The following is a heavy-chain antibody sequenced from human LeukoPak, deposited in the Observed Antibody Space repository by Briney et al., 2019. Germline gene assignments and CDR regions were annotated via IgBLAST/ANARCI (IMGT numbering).Heavy chain of an antibody. CDR3: ARDSPGYGEPLDY. CDR2: INSDGSST. J-gene: IGHJ4*02. Sequence: PGGSLRLSCAASGFTFSSYWMHWVRQAPGKGLVWVSRINSDGSSTSYADSVKGRFTISRDNAKNTLYLQMNSLRAEDMAVYYCARDSPGYGEPLDYWGQGTLVTVSS. D-gene: IGHD4-17*01. CDR1: GFTFSSYW. V-gene: IGHV3-74*01.